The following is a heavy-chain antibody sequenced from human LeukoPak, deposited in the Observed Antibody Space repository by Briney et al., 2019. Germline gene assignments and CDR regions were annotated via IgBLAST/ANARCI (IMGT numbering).Heavy chain of an antibody. CDR1: GFTFDDYA. J-gene: IGHJ4*02. V-gene: IGHV3-9*01. Sequence: EPGGSLRLSCAASGFTFDDYAMHWVRQAPGKGLEWVSGISWDSGSIGYADSVKGRFTISRDNSKNTLYLQMNSLRAEDTAVYYCAKSAHDSSVGYFDYWGQGTLVTVSS. CDR3: AKSAHDSSVGYFDY. D-gene: IGHD3-22*01. CDR2: ISWDSGSI.